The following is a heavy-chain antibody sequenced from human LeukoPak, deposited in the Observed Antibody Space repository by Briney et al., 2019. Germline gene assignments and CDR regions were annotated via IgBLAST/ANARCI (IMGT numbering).Heavy chain of an antibody. V-gene: IGHV4-59*08. CDR1: GGSISSYY. Sequence: SETLSLTCTVSGGSISSYYWSWIRQPPGKGLEWIGSIYYSGSTDYNPSLKSRVTISVDTSKSQFSLKLSSVTAADTAIYYCARGYSSSWYYFDYWGQGTLVTVSS. J-gene: IGHJ4*02. CDR3: ARGYSSSWYYFDY. CDR2: IYYSGST. D-gene: IGHD6-13*01.